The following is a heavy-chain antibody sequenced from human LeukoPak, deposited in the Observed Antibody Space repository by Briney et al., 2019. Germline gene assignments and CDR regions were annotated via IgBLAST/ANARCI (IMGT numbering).Heavy chain of an antibody. CDR3: ARSPNYKGYFDY. D-gene: IGHD3-10*01. CDR1: GFTVSSNS. CDR2: ISSFSSTI. Sequence: GGSLRLSCTVSGFTVSSNSMSWVRQAPGKGLEWVSYISSFSSTIYYADSVMGRFTISRDNAKNSLYLQMSSLRAEDTAVYYCARSPNYKGYFDYWGQGTLVTVSS. J-gene: IGHJ4*02. V-gene: IGHV3-48*04.